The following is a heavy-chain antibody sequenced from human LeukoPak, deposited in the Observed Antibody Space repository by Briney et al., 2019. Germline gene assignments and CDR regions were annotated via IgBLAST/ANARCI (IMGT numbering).Heavy chain of an antibody. J-gene: IGHJ4*02. Sequence: GASVKVSCKASGYTFNSFSINWVRQAPGQGLEWMGWISTYNGNTNHSQKLQGRVTMTTVTSTSTAYMELRSLRSDDTAVYYCAREWKYCGATSCGYYFDYWGQGTLVTVSS. CDR1: GYTFNSFS. D-gene: IGHD2-2*01. CDR3: AREWKYCGATSCGYYFDY. V-gene: IGHV1-18*01. CDR2: ISTYNGNT.